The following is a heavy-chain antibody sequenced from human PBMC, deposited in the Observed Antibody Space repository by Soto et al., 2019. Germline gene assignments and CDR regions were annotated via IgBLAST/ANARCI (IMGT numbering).Heavy chain of an antibody. V-gene: IGHV4-34*01. J-gene: IGHJ5*02. CDR3: ARRLGYVGP. Sequence: SETLSLTCAVYVGSFSGYYWSWIRQPPGKGLEWIGEINHSGSTNYNPSLKSRVTISVDTSKNQFSLKLSSVTAADTAVYYCARRLGYVGPWGQGTLVTVSS. D-gene: IGHD5-12*01. CDR2: INHSGST. CDR1: VGSFSGYY.